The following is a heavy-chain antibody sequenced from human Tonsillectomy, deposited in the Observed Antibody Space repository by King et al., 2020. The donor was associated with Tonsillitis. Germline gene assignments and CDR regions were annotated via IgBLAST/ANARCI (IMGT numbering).Heavy chain of an antibody. V-gene: IGHV3-49*04. CDR1: GFTFGDYA. CDR2: IGSKAYGGTT. CDR3: TRRTTWVDY. J-gene: IGHJ4*02. D-gene: IGHD1-1*01. Sequence: VQLVESGGGLVQPGRSLRLSCTASGFTFGDYAMSWVRQAPGKGLEWVGFIGSKAYGGTTEYAASVKGRFNISRDDSKSIAYLQMNSLKTEDTAVYYCTRRTTWVDYWGQGTLVTVSS.